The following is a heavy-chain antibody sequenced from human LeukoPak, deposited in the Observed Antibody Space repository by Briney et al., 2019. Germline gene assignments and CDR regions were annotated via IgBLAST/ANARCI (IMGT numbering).Heavy chain of an antibody. CDR2: ISGSSTYI. CDR3: ARGSEWSSGVSDY. Sequence: GGSLRLSCAASGFTFSSCGMNWVRQAPGKGLEWVSSISGSSTYIYYADSVKGRFTISRDNAKNSLYLQMNSLRAEDTAVYYCARGSEWSSGVSDYWGQGTRVTVSS. CDR1: GFTFSSCG. J-gene: IGHJ4*02. D-gene: IGHD3-3*01. V-gene: IGHV3-21*01.